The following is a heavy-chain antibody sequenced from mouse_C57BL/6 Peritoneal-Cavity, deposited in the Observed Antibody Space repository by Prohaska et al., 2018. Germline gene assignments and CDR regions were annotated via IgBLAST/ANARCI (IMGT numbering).Heavy chain of an antibody. J-gene: IGHJ4*01. CDR3: AKDSSGYGAMDY. CDR2: INTYSGVP. D-gene: IGHD3-2*02. V-gene: IGHV9-3*01. CDR1: GYTFTTYG. Sequence: QIQLVQSGPELKKPGETVKLSCTASGYTFTTYGMSWVKQAPGKGLKWMGWINTYSGVPTYADDFKGRFAFSLETSASTAYLQINNLKNEDTATYFCAKDSSGYGAMDYWGQGTSVTVSS.